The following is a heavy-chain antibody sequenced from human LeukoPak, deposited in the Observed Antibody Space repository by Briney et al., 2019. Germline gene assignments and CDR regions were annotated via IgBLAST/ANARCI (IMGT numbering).Heavy chain of an antibody. CDR1: GGSISSGSYF. J-gene: IGHJ4*02. D-gene: IGHD4-17*01. CDR3: AREAVTKYYFDY. V-gene: IGHV4-61*01. Sequence: PSETLSLTCTVSGGSISSGSYFWSWIRQHPGKGLEWIGYIYYSGSTNYNPSLKSRVTMSVDTSKNQFSLKLSSVTAADTAVYYCAREAVTKYYFDYWGQGTLVTVSS. CDR2: IYYSGST.